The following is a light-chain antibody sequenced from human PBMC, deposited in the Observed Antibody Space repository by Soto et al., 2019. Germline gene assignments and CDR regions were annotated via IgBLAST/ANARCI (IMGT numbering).Light chain of an antibody. Sequence: QSALTQPASVSGSPGQSITISCTGTSSDVGGYKYVSWYQQHPGKAPKLLIYDVSDRPSGISDRFSGSKSGNTASLTISGLQVEDEADYCCNSLISSVKYVFGSGTKVTVL. V-gene: IGLV2-14*03. CDR1: SSDVGGYKY. CDR3: NSLISSVKYV. CDR2: DVS. J-gene: IGLJ1*01.